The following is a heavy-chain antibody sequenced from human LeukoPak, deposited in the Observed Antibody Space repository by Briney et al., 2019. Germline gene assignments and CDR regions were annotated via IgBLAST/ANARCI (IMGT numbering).Heavy chain of an antibody. Sequence: GGSLRLSCAASGFTFSSYGMHWVRQAPGKGLEWVAVISYDRSNKYYADSVKGRFTSSKDNSKNTLYLQMNSVRAEDTAVYSCANRVQRDAFDIWGQGTMVTVSS. V-gene: IGHV3-30*18. CDR1: GFTFSSYG. J-gene: IGHJ3*02. D-gene: IGHD2-2*01. CDR3: ANRVQRDAFDI. CDR2: ISYDRSNK.